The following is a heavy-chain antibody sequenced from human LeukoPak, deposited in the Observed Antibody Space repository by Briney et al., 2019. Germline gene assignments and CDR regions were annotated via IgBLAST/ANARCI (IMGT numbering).Heavy chain of an antibody. CDR1: GGTFSSYA. CDR3: ARFSYDYGGNVGEYYFDY. CDR2: IIPIFGTA. V-gene: IGHV1-69*13. Sequence: SVKVSCKASGGTFSSYAISWVRQAPGQGLEWMGGIIPIFGTANYAQKFQGRVTITADESTSTAYMELSSLRSEDTAVYYCARFSYDYGGNVGEYYFDYWGQGTLVTVSS. D-gene: IGHD4-23*01. J-gene: IGHJ4*02.